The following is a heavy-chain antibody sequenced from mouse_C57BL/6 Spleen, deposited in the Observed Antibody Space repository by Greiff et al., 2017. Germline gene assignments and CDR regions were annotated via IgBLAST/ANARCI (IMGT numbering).Heavy chain of an antibody. CDR2: INPSNGGT. CDR3: AREGIYYDYSPWFAY. CDR1: GYTFTSYW. D-gene: IGHD2-4*01. V-gene: IGHV1-53*01. J-gene: IGHJ3*01. Sequence: QVQLQQPGTELVNPGASVKLSCKASGYTFTSYWMHWVKQRPGQGLEWIGNINPSNGGTNYNEKFKSKATLTVDKSSSTAYMQLSSLTSEDSAVYYCAREGIYYDYSPWFAYWGQGTLVTVSA.